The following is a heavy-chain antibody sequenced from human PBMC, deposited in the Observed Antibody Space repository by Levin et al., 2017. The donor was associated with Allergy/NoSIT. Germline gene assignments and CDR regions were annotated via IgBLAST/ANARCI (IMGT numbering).Heavy chain of an antibody. J-gene: IGHJ4*02. CDR2: IYTSGST. CDR3: ARDRIAVATQHYYFDY. CDR1: GGSISSYY. V-gene: IGHV4-4*07. Sequence: SETLSLTCTVSGGSISSYYWSWIRQPAGKGLEWIGRIYTSGSTNYNPSLKSRVTMSVDTSKNQFSLKLSSVTAADTAVYYCARDRIAVATQHYYFDYWGQGTLVTVSS. D-gene: IGHD6-19*01.